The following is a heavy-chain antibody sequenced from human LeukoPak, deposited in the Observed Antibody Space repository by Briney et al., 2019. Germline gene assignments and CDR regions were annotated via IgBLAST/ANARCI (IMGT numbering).Heavy chain of an antibody. CDR2: MNPNSGNK. V-gene: IGHV1-8*01. CDR1: GYTFTSYD. CDR3: ARGQKSSGYWFDP. D-gene: IGHD3-22*01. J-gene: IGHJ5*02. Sequence: ASVKVSCKASGYTFTSYDINWVRQATGQGLEWMGWMNPNSGNKGYAQKFQGRFTMTMNTSTSTAYMELTSLTSEDTAVYYCARGQKSSGYWFDPWGQGTLVTVSS.